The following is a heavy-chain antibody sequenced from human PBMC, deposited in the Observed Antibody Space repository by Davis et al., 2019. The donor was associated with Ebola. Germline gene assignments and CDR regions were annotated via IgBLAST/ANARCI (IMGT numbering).Heavy chain of an antibody. CDR2: TYYTSKWHN. D-gene: IGHD3-16*01. J-gene: IGHJ6*02. Sequence: PSETLSLTCAISGDSVFGKNGAWNCIRQSPSRGLEWLGRTYYTSKWHNDYGESVKSRITINPDTSTNQLSLQLNSVTPEDTAVYYCVRGWGRSGLDVWGQGTTVTVSS. CDR3: VRGWGRSGLDV. CDR1: GDSVFGKNGA. V-gene: IGHV6-1*01.